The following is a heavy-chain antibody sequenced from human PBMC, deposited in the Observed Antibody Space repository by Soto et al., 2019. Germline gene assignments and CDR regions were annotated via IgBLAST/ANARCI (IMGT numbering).Heavy chain of an antibody. CDR2: ISWNSGNL. V-gene: IGHV3-9*01. CDR3: AKDKSTGEYSYYRYMDV. Sequence: EVQLVESGGGLVQADRSLRLSCAASGFSFDDYAMHWVRQAPGRGLEWVSGISWNSGNLDYAHSVKGRFTISRDNAKNSLYLQMNSLRPEDTALYFCAKDKSTGEYSYYRYMDVWGKGTTVTVSS. CDR1: GFSFDDYA. D-gene: IGHD4-17*01. J-gene: IGHJ6*03.